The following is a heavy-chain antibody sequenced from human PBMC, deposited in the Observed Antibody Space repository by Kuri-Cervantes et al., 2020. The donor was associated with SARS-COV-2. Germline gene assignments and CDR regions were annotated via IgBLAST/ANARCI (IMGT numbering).Heavy chain of an antibody. Sequence: SETLSLTCTVSGGSISSYYWSWIRQPPGKGLEWIGYFYYSGITNYNPSLKNRVTMSVDTSKNQFSPNLSSVTAADTAVYYCARDNILFSGSGFDYWGQGTLVTVSS. CDR1: GGSISSYY. CDR2: FYYSGIT. V-gene: IGHV4-59*01. CDR3: ARDNILFSGSGFDY. D-gene: IGHD1-26*01. J-gene: IGHJ4*02.